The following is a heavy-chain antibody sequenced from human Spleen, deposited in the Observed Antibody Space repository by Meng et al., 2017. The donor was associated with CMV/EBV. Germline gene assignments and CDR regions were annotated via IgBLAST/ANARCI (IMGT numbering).Heavy chain of an antibody. CDR2: ISSSSSYI. J-gene: IGHJ4*02. CDR1: GFTFSTYA. CDR3: ARVGLTGNGDC. V-gene: IGHV3-21*01. D-gene: IGHD3-9*01. Sequence: LSLTCAVSGFTFSTYAMHWVRQAPGKGLEWVSSISSSSSYIYYADSVKGRFTISRDNAKNSLYLQMHSLRAEDTAVYYCARVGLTGNGDCWGQGTLVTVSS.